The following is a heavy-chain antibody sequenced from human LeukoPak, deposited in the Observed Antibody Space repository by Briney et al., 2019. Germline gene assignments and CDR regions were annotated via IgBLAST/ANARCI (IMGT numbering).Heavy chain of an antibody. CDR1: GGSSSNYY. CDR2: IYYSGST. D-gene: IGHD1-26*01. Sequence: PSGTLSLTCSVSGGSSSNYYWSWIRQPPGRGLEWIGYIYYSGSTNSNASLKSRVTIFVDPSKNQFSLRLSSVTAADTAVYYCARVRIVGAPHDAFDIWGQGTVVTVSS. CDR3: ARVRIVGAPHDAFDI. J-gene: IGHJ3*02. V-gene: IGHV4-59*08.